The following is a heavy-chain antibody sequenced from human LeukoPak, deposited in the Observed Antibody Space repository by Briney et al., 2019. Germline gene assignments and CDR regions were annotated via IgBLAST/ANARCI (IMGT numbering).Heavy chain of an antibody. J-gene: IGHJ4*02. Sequence: SVKVSCKASGGTFSSYAISWVRQAPGQGLEWMGGIIPIFGTANYAQKFQGRVTITADESTSTAYMELSSLRSEDTAVYYCARGRLRYFDWLLPDYWGQGTLVTVSS. CDR2: IIPIFGTA. CDR3: ARGRLRYFDWLLPDY. CDR1: GGTFSSYA. V-gene: IGHV1-69*13. D-gene: IGHD3-9*01.